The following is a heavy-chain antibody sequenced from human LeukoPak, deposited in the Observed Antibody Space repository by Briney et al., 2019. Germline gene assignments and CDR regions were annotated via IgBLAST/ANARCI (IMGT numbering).Heavy chain of an antibody. D-gene: IGHD6-19*01. Sequence: SVKVSCKASGGTFSSYAISWVRQAPGQGLEWMGRIIPIFGTANYAQKFQGRVTITTDESTSTAYMELSSLRSEDTAVYYCARQWLERGDYYYYYMDVWGKGTTVTVSS. CDR1: GGTFSSYA. J-gene: IGHJ6*03. CDR2: IIPIFGTA. V-gene: IGHV1-69*05. CDR3: ARQWLERGDYYYYYMDV.